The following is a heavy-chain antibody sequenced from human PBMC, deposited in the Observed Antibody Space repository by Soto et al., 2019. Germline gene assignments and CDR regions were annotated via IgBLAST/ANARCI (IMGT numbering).Heavy chain of an antibody. D-gene: IGHD3-16*01. J-gene: IGHJ4*02. CDR3: ARRYGGNFDY. CDR2: IYYSGST. V-gene: IGHV4-59*01. CDR1: GGSISSYY. Sequence: QVQLQESGPGLVKPSETLSLTCTVSGGSISSYYWSWIRQPPGKGLEWIGYIYYSGSTNYNPSLTRXVXIXXDTSKHLCSPKLSSVTAADTAVYYCARRYGGNFDYWGQGTLVTVSS.